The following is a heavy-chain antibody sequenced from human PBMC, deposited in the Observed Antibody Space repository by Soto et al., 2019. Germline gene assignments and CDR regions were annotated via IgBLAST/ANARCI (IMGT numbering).Heavy chain of an antibody. J-gene: IGHJ6*01. V-gene: IGHV4-59*01. CDR3: ARVQSTSWGYYYAVDV. CDR1: GGSISSYY. CDR2: ISYSGST. D-gene: IGHD2-2*01. Sequence: VQLQESGPGLVKPSETLSLTCRISGGSISSYYWNWIRQAPGKGLEWIGFISYSGSTNYNPALTSRVTISVDTSKDQISLRLNSVTAADTAVYYCARVQSTSWGYYYAVDVWGQGTTVTVSS.